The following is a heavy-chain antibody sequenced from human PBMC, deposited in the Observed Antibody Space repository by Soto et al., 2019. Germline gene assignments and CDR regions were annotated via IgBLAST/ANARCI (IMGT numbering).Heavy chain of an antibody. CDR2: ISSSSSTI. J-gene: IGHJ4*02. CDR1: GFTFSSYA. D-gene: IGHD2-2*01. CDR3: ARVTRKIVVVPAAMNAPDDY. V-gene: IGHV3-48*01. Sequence: PGGSLRLSCAASGFTFSSYAMSWGRQAPGKGLEWVSYISSSSSTIYYADSVKGRFTISRDNAKNSLYLQMNSLRAEDTAVYYCARVTRKIVVVPAAMNAPDDYWGQGTLVTVSS.